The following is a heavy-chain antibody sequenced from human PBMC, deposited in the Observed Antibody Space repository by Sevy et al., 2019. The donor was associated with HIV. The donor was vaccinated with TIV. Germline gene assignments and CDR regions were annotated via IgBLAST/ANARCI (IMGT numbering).Heavy chain of an antibody. CDR3: ARGLCEWELLDY. CDR1: GFTFSSYW. D-gene: IGHD1-26*01. Sequence: GGSLRLSCAASGFTFSSYWVSWVRQAPGKGLEWVANIKQDGSAKYYVDPLKGRFTISRDKAKNLRYLQMNSLGAEDTAVYYCARGLCEWELLDYWGQGTLVTVSS. CDR2: IKQDGSAK. J-gene: IGHJ4*02. V-gene: IGHV3-7*01.